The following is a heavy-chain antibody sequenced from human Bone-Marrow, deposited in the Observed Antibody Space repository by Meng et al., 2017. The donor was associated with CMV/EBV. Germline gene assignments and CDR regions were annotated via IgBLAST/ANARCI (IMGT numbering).Heavy chain of an antibody. D-gene: IGHD2-2*01. J-gene: IGHJ3*02. Sequence: ASVKVSCKASGYTFTSYGISWVRQAPGQGLEWMGWISAYNGNTNYAQKLQGRVTMTTDKSTSTAYMELRNLRSDDTAVYYCARGRRALRYCSSTRCPAGAFDIWGQGTMVTVSS. V-gene: IGHV1-18*01. CDR1: GYTFTSYG. CDR3: ARGRRALRYCSSTRCPAGAFDI. CDR2: ISAYNGNT.